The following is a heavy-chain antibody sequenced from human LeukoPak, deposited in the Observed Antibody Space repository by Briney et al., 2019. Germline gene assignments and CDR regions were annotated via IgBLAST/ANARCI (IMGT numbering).Heavy chain of an antibody. J-gene: IGHJ3*02. Sequence: GGSLRLSCAASGFTFSNYGMHWVRQVPGKGLEWVAAIWVDGIRKYYADSVKGRLTISGDNSKNTLYLQMNSLRAEDTAVYYCARDLEDSSPFGAFDMWGQGTMVTVSS. D-gene: IGHD3-22*01. V-gene: IGHV3-33*01. CDR1: GFTFSNYG. CDR3: ARDLEDSSPFGAFDM. CDR2: IWVDGIRK.